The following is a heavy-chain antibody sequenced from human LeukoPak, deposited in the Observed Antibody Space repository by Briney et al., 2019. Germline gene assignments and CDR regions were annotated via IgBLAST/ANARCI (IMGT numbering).Heavy chain of an antibody. Sequence: PSQTLSLTCTVSGGSISSGGYYWSWIRQPPGKGLEWIGYIYHSGSTYYNPSLKSRVTISVDRSKNQFSLKLSSVTAADTAVYYCASPIVATVYNDAFDIWGQGTMVTVSS. J-gene: IGHJ3*02. D-gene: IGHD5-12*01. V-gene: IGHV4-30-2*01. CDR1: GGSISSGGYY. CDR2: IYHSGST. CDR3: ASPIVATVYNDAFDI.